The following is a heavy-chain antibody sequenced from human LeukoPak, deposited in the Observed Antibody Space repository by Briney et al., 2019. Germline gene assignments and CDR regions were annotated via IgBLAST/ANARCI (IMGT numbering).Heavy chain of an antibody. CDR3: VRADNGFDH. J-gene: IGHJ4*02. D-gene: IGHD1-14*01. CDR2: IYNNGKT. CDR1: GFTVRTSH. V-gene: IGHV3-53*01. Sequence: PGGSLRLSCAASGFTVRTSHMSWIRQAPGKGLEWVSLIYNNGKTHHADPVQGRFTISRDISKNTVSLQMNGLRSDDTAVYYCVRADNGFDHWGQGALVTVSS.